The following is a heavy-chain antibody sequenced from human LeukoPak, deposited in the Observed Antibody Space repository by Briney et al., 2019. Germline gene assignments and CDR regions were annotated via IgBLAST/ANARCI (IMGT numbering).Heavy chain of an antibody. CDR2: FDPEDGET. V-gene: IGHV1-24*01. Sequence: ASVKVSCKVSGYTLTELSMHWVRQAPGKGLEWMGGFDPEDGETIYAQKFQGRVTMTEDTSTDTAYMELSSLRSEDTAVYYCARDSGSYQHYYYYYGMDVWGQGTTVTVSS. CDR3: ARDSGSYQHYYYYYGMDV. D-gene: IGHD1-26*01. J-gene: IGHJ6*02. CDR1: GYTLTELS.